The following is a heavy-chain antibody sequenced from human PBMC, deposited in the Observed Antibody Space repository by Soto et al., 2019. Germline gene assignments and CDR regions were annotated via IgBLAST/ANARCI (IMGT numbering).Heavy chain of an antibody. CDR3: ARQGIVVVVAFDP. CDR2: IYYSGST. V-gene: IGHV4-39*01. D-gene: IGHD2-15*01. CDR1: GGSISSSSYY. J-gene: IGHJ5*02. Sequence: SETLSLTCTVSGGSISSSSYYWGWIRQPPGKGLEWIGSIYYSGSTYYNPSLKSRVTISVDTSKNQFSLKLSSVTAADTAVYYCARQGIVVVVAFDPWGQGTLVTVSS.